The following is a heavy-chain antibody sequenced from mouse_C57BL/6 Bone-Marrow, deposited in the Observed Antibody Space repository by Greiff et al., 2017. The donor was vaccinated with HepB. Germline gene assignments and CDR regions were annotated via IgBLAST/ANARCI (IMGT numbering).Heavy chain of an antibody. Sequence: EVMLVESGGDLVKPGGSLKLSCAASGFTFSSYGMSWVRQTPDKRLEWVATISSGGSYTYYPDSVKGRFTISRDNAKNTLYLQMSSLKSEYTAMYYCARHDRITTVDLPYWYFDVWGTGTTVTVSS. CDR1: GFTFSSYG. CDR3: ARHDRITTVDLPYWYFDV. J-gene: IGHJ1*03. CDR2: ISSGGSYT. V-gene: IGHV5-6*02. D-gene: IGHD1-1*01.